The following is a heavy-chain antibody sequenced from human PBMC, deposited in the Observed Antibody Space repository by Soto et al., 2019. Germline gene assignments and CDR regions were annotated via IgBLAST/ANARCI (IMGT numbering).Heavy chain of an antibody. V-gene: IGHV3-30*18. J-gene: IGHJ4*02. D-gene: IGHD3-22*01. CDR3: AKDPGKYYYDTSGLLPDDY. CDR1: GFIFSDFG. Sequence: PGGSLRLSCSASGFIFSDFGMHWFRQAPGKGLDWLAIISSDGSNTLYADSVKGRFTISRDNSKNTLYLHMNSLRAEDTAVYYCAKDPGKYYYDTSGLLPDDYWGQGTLVTVSS. CDR2: ISSDGSNT.